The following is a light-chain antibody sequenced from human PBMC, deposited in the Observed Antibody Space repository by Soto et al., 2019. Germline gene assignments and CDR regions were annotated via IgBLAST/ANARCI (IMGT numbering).Light chain of an antibody. CDR2: DAS. J-gene: IGKJ1*01. CDR1: QSISSL. V-gene: IGKV1-5*01. Sequence: SQVSESPSTLSASVEDRVTITCRASQSISSLLAWYQQKPGKAPKLLIYDASNLETGVPSRFSGSGSGTEFTLTISSLQPDDFATYYCQQYNNYSPWTFGQGTKVDIK. CDR3: QQYNNYSPWT.